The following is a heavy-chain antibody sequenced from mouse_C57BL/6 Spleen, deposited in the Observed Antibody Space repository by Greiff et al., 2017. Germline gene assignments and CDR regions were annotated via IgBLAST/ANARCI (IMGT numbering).Heavy chain of an antibody. D-gene: IGHD4-1*01. V-gene: IGHV1-80*01. Sequence: QVQLQQSGAELVKPGASVKISCKASGYAFSSYWMNWVKQRPGQGLEWIGQIYPGDGDTNYNGKFKGKATLTADKSSSTAYLQLSSLTSEDSAVYFCAREELGRRYFDVWGTGTTVTVSS. CDR2: IYPGDGDT. CDR3: AREELGRRYFDV. CDR1: GYAFSSYW. J-gene: IGHJ1*03.